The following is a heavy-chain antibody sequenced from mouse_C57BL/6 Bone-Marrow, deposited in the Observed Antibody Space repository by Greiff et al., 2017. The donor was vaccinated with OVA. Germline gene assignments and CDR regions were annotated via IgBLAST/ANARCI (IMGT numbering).Heavy chain of an antibody. CDR2: INPNNGGT. V-gene: IGHV1-26*01. Sequence: VQLQQSGPELVKPGASVKISCKASGYTFTDYYMNWVKQSHGKSLEWIGDINPNNGGTSYNQKFKGKATLTVDKSSSTAYMELRSLTSEDSAVYYCAPIYYGNYGYFDYWGQGTTLTVSS. D-gene: IGHD2-1*01. CDR1: GYTFTDYY. J-gene: IGHJ2*01. CDR3: APIYYGNYGYFDY.